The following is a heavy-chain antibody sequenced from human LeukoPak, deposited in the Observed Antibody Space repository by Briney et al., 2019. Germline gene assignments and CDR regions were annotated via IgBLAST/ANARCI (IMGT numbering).Heavy chain of an antibody. J-gene: IGHJ3*02. CDR1: GGSSSGYY. D-gene: IGHD5-18*01. V-gene: IGHV4-34*01. CDR3: ARGAAWIQLWKYYGGAFDI. CDR2: INHSGST. Sequence: SETLSLTCVLYGGSSSGYYWSWIRQPPGKGLEWIGEINHSGSTNYNPSLKSRVTISVDTSKNQFSLKLSSVTAADTAVYYCARGAAWIQLWKYYGGAFDIWGQGTMVTVSS.